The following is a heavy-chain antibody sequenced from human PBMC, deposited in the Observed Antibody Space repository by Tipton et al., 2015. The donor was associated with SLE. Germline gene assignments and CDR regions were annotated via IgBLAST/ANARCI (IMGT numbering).Heavy chain of an antibody. Sequence: TLSLTCTVSGGSISSSSYYWSWIRQPAGKGLEWIGRIYTSGSTNYNPSLKSRVTMSVDTSKNQFSLKLSSVTAADTAVYYCAREGDYYDSSGDYYYYGMDVWGQGTTVTVSS. CDR1: GGSISSSSYY. CDR3: AREGDYYDSSGDYYYYGMDV. D-gene: IGHD3-22*01. V-gene: IGHV4-61*02. J-gene: IGHJ6*02. CDR2: IYTSGST.